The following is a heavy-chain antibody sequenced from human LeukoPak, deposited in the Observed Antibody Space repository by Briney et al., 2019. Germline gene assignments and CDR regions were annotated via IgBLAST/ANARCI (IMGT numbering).Heavy chain of an antibody. Sequence: GTSLRLSCTASGFTFSSFGMHWVRQAPGKGLEWVAVISYEGSNKYYTDSVKGRFSISRDNSKNTLYQQMNSLRAEDTAVYYCAKDWAAGGPHYFDFWGQGTLVTVSS. CDR1: GFTFSSFG. D-gene: IGHD3-16*01. J-gene: IGHJ4*02. V-gene: IGHV3-30*18. CDR3: AKDWAAGGPHYFDF. CDR2: ISYEGSNK.